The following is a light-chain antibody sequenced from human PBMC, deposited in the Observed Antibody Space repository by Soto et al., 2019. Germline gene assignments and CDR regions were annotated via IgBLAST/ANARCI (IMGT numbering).Light chain of an antibody. CDR2: DAS. CDR3: QQYNQWPGT. V-gene: IGKV3-11*01. J-gene: IGKJ1*01. Sequence: DIVLTRSPATLSLSPVERAAPSCMASQSVSTYLAWYQQKPGQAPRLLIYDASNRATGIPARFSGSGSGVAFTLTISGLQSEDFAVYHCQQYNQWPGTFGQGTKVDIK. CDR1: QSVSTY.